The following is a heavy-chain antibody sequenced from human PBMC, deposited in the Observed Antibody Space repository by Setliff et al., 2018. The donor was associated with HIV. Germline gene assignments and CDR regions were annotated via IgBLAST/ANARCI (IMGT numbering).Heavy chain of an antibody. CDR3: ARVLPPVDTAMVPYYFDY. Sequence: GASVKVSCKASGYTFTSYGISWVRQAPGQGLEWMGWISAYNGNTNYAQKLQGRVTMTTDTSTSTAYMELRSLRSDDTAVYYCARVLPPVDTAMVPYYFDYWGQGTLVTVSS. D-gene: IGHD5-18*01. CDR2: ISAYNGNT. V-gene: IGHV1-18*01. CDR1: GYTFTSYG. J-gene: IGHJ4*02.